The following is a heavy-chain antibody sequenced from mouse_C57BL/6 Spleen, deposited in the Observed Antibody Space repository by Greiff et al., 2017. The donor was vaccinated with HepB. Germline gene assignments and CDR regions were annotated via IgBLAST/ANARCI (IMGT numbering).Heavy chain of an antibody. J-gene: IGHJ4*01. CDR1: GFTFSSYG. CDR3: ARQIYDGYYDYYAMDY. V-gene: IGHV5-6*01. Sequence: EVKLVESGGDLVKPGGSLKLSCAASGFTFSSYGMSWVRQTPDKRLEWVATISSGGSYTYYPDSVKGRFTISRDNAKNTLYLQMSSLKSEDTALYYCARQIYDGYYDYYAMDYWGQGTSVTVSS. CDR2: ISSGGSYT. D-gene: IGHD2-3*01.